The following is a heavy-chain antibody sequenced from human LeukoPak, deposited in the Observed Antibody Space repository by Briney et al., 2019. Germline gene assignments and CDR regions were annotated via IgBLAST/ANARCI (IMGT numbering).Heavy chain of an antibody. J-gene: IGHJ4*02. V-gene: IGHV3-30-3*01. CDR3: ARDPPVDYYDSSGYPSLPDY. CDR2: ISYDGSNK. D-gene: IGHD3-22*01. CDR1: GFTFSSYA. Sequence: PGGSLRLSCAASGFTFSSYAMHWVRQAPGKGLEWVAVISYDGSNKYYADSVKGRFTISRDNSKNTLYLQMNSLRAEDTAVYYCARDPPVDYYDSSGYPSLPDYWGQGTLVTVSS.